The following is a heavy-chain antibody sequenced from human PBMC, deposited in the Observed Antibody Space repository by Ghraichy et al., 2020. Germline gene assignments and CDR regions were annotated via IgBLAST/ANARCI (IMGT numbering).Heavy chain of an antibody. CDR1: GFTFGDYT. CDR2: IRSRNYGGAI. Sequence: GGSLRLSCRASGFTFGDYTMSWVHQAPGKGLEWVGFIRSRNYGGAIEYAPSVKDRFTISRDDSKSTAYLQMISLKTEDTAVYYCTRGVYGSDHYYTDYWGQGTLVTVSS. V-gene: IGHV3-49*04. J-gene: IGHJ4*02. D-gene: IGHD3-10*01. CDR3: TRGVYGSDHYYTDY.